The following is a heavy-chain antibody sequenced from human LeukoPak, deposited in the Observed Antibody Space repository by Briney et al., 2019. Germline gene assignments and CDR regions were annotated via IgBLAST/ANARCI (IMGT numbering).Heavy chain of an antibody. V-gene: IGHV3-21*01. Sequence: GGSLRLSCAASGFTFSSYSMNWVRQAPGEGLEWVSSISSSSSYIYYADSVKGRFTISRDNAKNSLYLQMNSLRAEDTAVYYCARAWVTIFGVVSRFDPWGQGTLVTVSS. J-gene: IGHJ5*02. D-gene: IGHD3-3*01. CDR2: ISSSSSYI. CDR3: ARAWVTIFGVVSRFDP. CDR1: GFTFSSYS.